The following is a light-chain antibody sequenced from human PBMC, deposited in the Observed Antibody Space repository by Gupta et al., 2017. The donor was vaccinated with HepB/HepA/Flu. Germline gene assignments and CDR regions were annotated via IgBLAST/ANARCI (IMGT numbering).Light chain of an antibody. CDR3: HQYGTSPWT. V-gene: IGKV3-20*01. CDR1: QSISNNY. J-gene: IGKJ1*01. Sequence: EIVLPPPPGTLSLSPGERATLSCRASQSISNNYLAWYQQKPGQAPRLLIYGASSRATGLPDRFSGSGSGTDFTLSISRLEPEDSAVYYCHQYGTSPWTFGQGTKVEIK. CDR2: GAS.